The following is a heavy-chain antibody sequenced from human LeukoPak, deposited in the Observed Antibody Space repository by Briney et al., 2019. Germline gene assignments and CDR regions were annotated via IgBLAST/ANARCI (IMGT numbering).Heavy chain of an antibody. CDR3: AKPDSSSWYPEYFQH. Sequence: PGGSLRLSCAASGFTFSSYAMSWVRQAPGKGLEWVSAISGSGGSTYYADSVKGRFTISRDNSKNTLYLQMSSLRAEDTAVYYCAKPDSSSWYPEYFQHWGQGTLVTVSS. D-gene: IGHD6-13*01. J-gene: IGHJ1*01. CDR2: ISGSGGST. CDR1: GFTFSSYA. V-gene: IGHV3-23*01.